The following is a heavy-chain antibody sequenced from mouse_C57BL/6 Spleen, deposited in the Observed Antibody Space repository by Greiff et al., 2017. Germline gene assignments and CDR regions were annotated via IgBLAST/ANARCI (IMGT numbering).Heavy chain of an antibody. Sequence: QVQLQQSDAELVKPGASVPISCKVSGYTFTDHTLPWMQQRPEQGLEWIGYIYPRDGSTKYNEKFTGKATLTADKSSSTAYMQLNSLTSEDSAVYFCARSNWDLDYAMDYGGQGTSVTVSS. D-gene: IGHD4-1*01. CDR2: IYPRDGST. J-gene: IGHJ4*01. CDR3: ARSNWDLDYAMDY. V-gene: IGHV1-78*01. CDR1: GYTFTDHT.